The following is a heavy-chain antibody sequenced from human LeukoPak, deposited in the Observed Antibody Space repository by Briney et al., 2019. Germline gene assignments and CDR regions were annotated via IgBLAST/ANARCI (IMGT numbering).Heavy chain of an antibody. J-gene: IGHJ6*02. D-gene: IGHD3-10*01. CDR3: ARDRKNDITMVLGMDV. V-gene: IGHV4-4*02. CDR2: IYHSGST. Sequence: SGTLSLTCAVSGGSISSSNWWSWVRQPPGKGLEWIGEIYHSGSTNYIPSLKSRVTISVDKSKNQFSLKLSSVTAADTAVYYCARDRKNDITMVLGMDVWGQGTTVTVSS. CDR1: GGSISSSNW.